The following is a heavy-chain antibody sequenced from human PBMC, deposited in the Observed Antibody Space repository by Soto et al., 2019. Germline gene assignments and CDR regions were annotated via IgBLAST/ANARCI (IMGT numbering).Heavy chain of an antibody. CDR2: IYSSGNT. D-gene: IGHD3-3*01. CDR1: GGTISGYY. CDR3: ARGQRFSDWFDP. V-gene: IGHV4-4*07. J-gene: IGHJ5*02. Sequence: LALTCSVSGGTISGYYWTWIRQPAGKGLEWIGRIYSSGNTKYNPSLQSRVTMSLDTSNNQFSLRLTSVTAADTAVYYCARGQRFSDWFDPWGQGTLVTAPQ.